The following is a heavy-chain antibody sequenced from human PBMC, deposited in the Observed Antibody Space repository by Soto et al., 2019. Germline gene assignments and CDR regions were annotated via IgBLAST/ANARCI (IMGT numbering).Heavy chain of an antibody. J-gene: IGHJ6*02. CDR2: IIPIFGTA. V-gene: IGHV1-69*13. CDR1: GGTFSSYP. CDR3: ARGSGCHLYKYYYYYGMDV. Sequence: SLKLSCKASGGTFSSYPISWVRQAPGQGLEWMGGIIPIFGTANYAQKFQGRVTITADESTSTAYMELSSLRSEDTAVYYCARGSGCHLYKYYYYYGMDVWGQGTTVTVSS. D-gene: IGHD3-3*01.